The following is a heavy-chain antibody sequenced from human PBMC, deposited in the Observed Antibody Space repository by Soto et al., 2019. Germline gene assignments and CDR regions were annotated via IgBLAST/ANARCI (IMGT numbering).Heavy chain of an antibody. CDR3: GTLFKK. CDR1: GFTFTNYW. V-gene: IGHV3-74*01. CDR2: IDNHGDGT. Sequence: EVQVVESGGGLVQPGGSLRLSCAASGFTFTNYWMHWFRQVPGAGLVWVSRIDNHGDGTSYADFVKGGFTISRDNAKNTLYRQMNSLRVEDKAIYYCGTLFKKWGQGTMVTVSS. J-gene: IGHJ3*01.